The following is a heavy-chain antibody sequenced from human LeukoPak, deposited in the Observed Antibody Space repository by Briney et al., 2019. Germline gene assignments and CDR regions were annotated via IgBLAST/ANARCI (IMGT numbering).Heavy chain of an antibody. CDR1: GGSISSYY. V-gene: IGHV4-59*01. D-gene: IGHD3-3*01. Sequence: SETLSLTCTVSGGSISSYYWSWIRQPPGKGLEWIGYIYYSGSTNYNPSLKSRVTISVDTSKNQFSLKLSSVTAADTAVYYCARDRPVDYDFWSGYYGYWGQGTLVTVSS. CDR2: IYYSGST. CDR3: ARDRPVDYDFWSGYYGY. J-gene: IGHJ4*02.